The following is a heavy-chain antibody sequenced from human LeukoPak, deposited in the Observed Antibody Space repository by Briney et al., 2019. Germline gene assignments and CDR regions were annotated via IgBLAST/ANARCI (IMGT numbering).Heavy chain of an antibody. CDR1: GGSFSGYY. V-gene: IGHV4-34*01. CDR3: ASNTPCSGGSCYSSADY. CDR2: INHSGST. Sequence: SETLSLTCAVYGGSFSGYYWSWIRQPPGKGLEWIGEINHSGSTNYNPSLKSRVTISVDTSKNQFSLKLSSVTAADTAVYYCASNTPCSGGSCYSSADYWGQGTLVTVSS. D-gene: IGHD2-15*01. J-gene: IGHJ4*02.